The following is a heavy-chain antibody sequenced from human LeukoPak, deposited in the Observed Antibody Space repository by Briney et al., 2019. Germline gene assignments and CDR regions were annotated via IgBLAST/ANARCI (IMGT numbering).Heavy chain of an antibody. V-gene: IGHV3-74*01. CDR2: INSDGSST. D-gene: IGHD2-2*01. J-gene: IGHJ4*02. CDR3: ARGYCSSTSCPDKSDYFDY. CDR1: GFTFSSYW. Sequence: PGGSLRLSCAASGFTFSSYWMHRVRQAPGKGLVWVSRINSDGSSTSYADSVKGRFTISRDNAKNTLYLQMNSLRAEDTAVYYCARGYCSSTSCPDKSDYFDYWGQGTLVTVSS.